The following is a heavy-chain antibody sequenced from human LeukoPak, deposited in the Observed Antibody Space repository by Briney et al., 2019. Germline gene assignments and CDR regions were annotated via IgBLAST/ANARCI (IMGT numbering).Heavy chain of an antibody. CDR3: ARAHRVVVPAAGVDY. V-gene: IGHV3-7*01. CDR1: GFTFSNAW. Sequence: GGSLRLSCAASGFTFSNAWMSWVRQAPGKGLEWVANIKQDGSEKYYVDSVKGRFTISRDNAKNSLYLQMNSLRAEDTAVYYCARAHRVVVPAAGVDYWGQGTLVTVSS. CDR2: IKQDGSEK. J-gene: IGHJ4*02. D-gene: IGHD2-2*01.